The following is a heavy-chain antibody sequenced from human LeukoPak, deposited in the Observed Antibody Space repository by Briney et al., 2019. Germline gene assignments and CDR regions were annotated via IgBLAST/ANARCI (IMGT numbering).Heavy chain of an antibody. V-gene: IGHV3-64*01. CDR2: ISSNGDVT. CDR1: GFTFSNYP. CDR3: ARESSGYHDY. Sequence: GGSLRLSCAASGFTFSNYPIHWVRQAPGKGLEYVSAISSNGDVTYYANSVKGRFTISRDNSKNTLYLQMGSLRPEGMAVYYCARESSGYHDYWGQGTLVTVSS. D-gene: IGHD3-22*01. J-gene: IGHJ4*02.